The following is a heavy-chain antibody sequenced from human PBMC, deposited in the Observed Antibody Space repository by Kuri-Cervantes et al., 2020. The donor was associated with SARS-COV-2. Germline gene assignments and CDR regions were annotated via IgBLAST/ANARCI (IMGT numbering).Heavy chain of an antibody. V-gene: IGHV1-69*13. CDR3: TTWWTVGGYSPGDY. D-gene: IGHD1-26*01. J-gene: IGHJ4*02. CDR2: IIPIFGTA. Sequence: SVNVSCKASGGTFSRYAISWVRQAPGQGLEWMGGIIPIFGTANYAQKFQGRVTITADESTSTAYMELSSLRSEDTAVYYCTTWWTVGGYSPGDYWGQGTLVTVSS. CDR1: GGTFSRYA.